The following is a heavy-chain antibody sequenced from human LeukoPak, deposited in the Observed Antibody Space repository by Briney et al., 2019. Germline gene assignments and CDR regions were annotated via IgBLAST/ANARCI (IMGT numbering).Heavy chain of an antibody. CDR1: GYTFTSYG. CDR3: ARLYCYDSSGYFGFGDY. D-gene: IGHD3-22*01. CDR2: ISAYNGNT. Sequence: ASVKVSCKASGYTFTSYGTSWVRQAPGQGLEWMGWISAYNGNTNYAQKLQGRVTMATDTSTSTAYMELRSLRSDDTAVYYCARLYCYDSSGYFGFGDYWGQGTLVTVSS. J-gene: IGHJ4*02. V-gene: IGHV1-18*01.